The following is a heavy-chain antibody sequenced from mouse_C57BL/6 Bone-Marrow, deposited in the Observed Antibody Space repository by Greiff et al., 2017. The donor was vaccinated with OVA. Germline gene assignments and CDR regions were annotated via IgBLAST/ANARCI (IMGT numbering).Heavy chain of an antibody. CDR1: GFTFSSYG. V-gene: IGHV5-6*01. CDR2: LSSGGSYT. J-gene: IGHJ2*01. D-gene: IGHD2-3*01. CDR3: ARHNGYYIFDY. Sequence: EVKLMESGGDLVKPGGSLKLSCAASGFTFSSYGMSWVRQTPDKRLEWVATLSSGGSYTYYPDSVKGRFTISRDNAKNTLYLQMSSLKSEDTAMYYCARHNGYYIFDYWGQGTTLTVSS.